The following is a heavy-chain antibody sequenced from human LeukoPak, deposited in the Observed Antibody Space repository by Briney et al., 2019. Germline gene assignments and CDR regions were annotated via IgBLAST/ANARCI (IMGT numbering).Heavy chain of an antibody. CDR2: IYYSGST. CDR3: AGHPIVATITPWDY. Sequence: PSETLSLTCTVSGGSISSYYWSWIRQPPGKGLEWIGYIYYSGSTNYNPSLKSRVTISVDTSKNQFSLKLSSVTAADTAVYYCAGHPIVATITPWDYWGQGTLVTVSS. J-gene: IGHJ4*02. CDR1: GGSISSYY. D-gene: IGHD5-12*01. V-gene: IGHV4-59*08.